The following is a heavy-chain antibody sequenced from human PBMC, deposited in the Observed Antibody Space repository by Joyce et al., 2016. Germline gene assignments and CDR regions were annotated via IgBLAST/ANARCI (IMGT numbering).Heavy chain of an antibody. D-gene: IGHD5-24*01. CDR2: IIGGSTYI. CDR1: GFTFSVYN. J-gene: IGHJ4*02. CDR3: ARDERDGYSRFEY. Sequence: EVQLVESGGGLVKPGGSLRLSCAASGFTFSVYNMNWVRQAPGKGLEWVSSIIGGSTYIYYAGSLEGRFTVSRDDAKNSLYLQMSGLRVEDTAVYYCARDERDGYSRFEYWGQGALVTVSS. V-gene: IGHV3-21*01.